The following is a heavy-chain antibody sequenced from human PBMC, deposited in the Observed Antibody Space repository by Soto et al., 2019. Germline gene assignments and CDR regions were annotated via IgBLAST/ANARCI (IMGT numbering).Heavy chain of an antibody. Sequence: SETLSLTCAVYGGSFSGYYWSWIRQPPGKGLEWIGEINHSGSTNYNPSLKSRVTISVDTSKNQFSLKLSSVTAADTAVYYCATVIQDYDFWSGYSPFDYWGQGKLVNVS. CDR2: INHSGST. J-gene: IGHJ4*02. CDR3: ATVIQDYDFWSGYSPFDY. V-gene: IGHV4-34*01. D-gene: IGHD3-3*01. CDR1: GGSFSGYY.